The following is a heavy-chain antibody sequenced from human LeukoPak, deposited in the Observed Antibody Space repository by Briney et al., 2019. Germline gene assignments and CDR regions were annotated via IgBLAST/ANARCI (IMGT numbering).Heavy chain of an antibody. J-gene: IGHJ4*02. V-gene: IGHV4-61*02. D-gene: IGHD4-17*01. CDR1: GDSISSGSYY. Sequence: SETLSLTCSVSGDSISSGSYYWSWIRQPAGKRMEWIGRIYTSGSTDYNPSLKSRVTISGDTSKNQFSLKLSSVTAADTAVYYCARSLDYGEYAWDYWGQGTLVTVSS. CDR3: ARSLDYGEYAWDY. CDR2: IYTSGST.